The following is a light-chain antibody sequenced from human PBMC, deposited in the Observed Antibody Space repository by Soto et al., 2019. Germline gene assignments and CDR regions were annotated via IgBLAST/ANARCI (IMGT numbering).Light chain of an antibody. CDR1: SSDVGSYNL. J-gene: IGLJ2*01. CDR2: EVS. CDR3: CSYAGSSTYVV. Sequence: QSALTQPASVSGSPGQSITISCTGTSSDVGSYNLVSWYQQHPGKAPKLMIYEVSKRPSGVSKRFSGSRSGSTASLTISGLQAEDEADYYCCSYAGSSTYVVFGGGTKLTVL. V-gene: IGLV2-23*02.